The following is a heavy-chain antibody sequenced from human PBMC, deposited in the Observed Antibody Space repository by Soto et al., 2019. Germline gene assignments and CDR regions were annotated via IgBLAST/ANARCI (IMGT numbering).Heavy chain of an antibody. CDR2: INPDGGST. CDR3: AKAPRGGVIITTYSAHIDL. CDR1: GYTFTDYY. D-gene: IGHD1-1*01. Sequence: QVQLVQSGAEVKKPGASVMLSCKASGYTFTDYYMHWVRQAPGQGLEWMGIINPDGGSTRYAEKFPGRVTMTRDTYTSTFYMELSSLRSEDTAVYYCAKAPRGGVIITTYSAHIDLWGQGTLVTVSS. V-gene: IGHV1-46*01. J-gene: IGHJ5*02.